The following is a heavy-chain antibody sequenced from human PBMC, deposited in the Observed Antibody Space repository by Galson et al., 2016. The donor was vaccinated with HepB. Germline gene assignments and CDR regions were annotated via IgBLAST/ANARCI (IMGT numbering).Heavy chain of an antibody. CDR3: VRGTGKSWYAYKRTYYYTMDV. V-gene: IGHV3-48*03. J-gene: IGHJ4*02. CDR1: GFDLSNYE. Sequence: SLRLSCAVSGFDLSNYEMNWVRQAPGKGLEWLSYSRYSGTTYYADSVKGRFTISRDYAENSLHLQMSNVRAGDTGVYYCVRGTGKSWYAYKRTYYYTMDVWGQGILVTVSS. CDR2: SRYSGTT. D-gene: IGHD1-26*01.